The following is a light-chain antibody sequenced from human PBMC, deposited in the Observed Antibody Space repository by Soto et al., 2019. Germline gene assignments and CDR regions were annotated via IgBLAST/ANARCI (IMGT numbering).Light chain of an antibody. V-gene: IGKV1-39*01. Sequence: DIQMTQSPSSLSASVGDRVTISCRASQSIMSHLNWYQHKSGKAPKLLIYAASSLHSGVPSRFSGSGSGTDFTLTISSLQAEDFATYYCQQTDNTPRTFGQGTKVEIK. CDR2: AAS. CDR1: QSIMSH. J-gene: IGKJ1*01. CDR3: QQTDNTPRT.